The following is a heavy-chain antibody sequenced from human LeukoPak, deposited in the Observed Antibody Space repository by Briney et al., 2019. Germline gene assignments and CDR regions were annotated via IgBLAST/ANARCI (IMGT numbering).Heavy chain of an antibody. V-gene: IGHV4-34*01. CDR3: ASVVAAT. CDR2: INHSGST. D-gene: IGHD2-15*01. CDR1: GGSFSGYY. Sequence: SETLSLTCAVYGGSFSGYYWSWIRQPPGKGLEWIGEINHSGSTNYDPSLKSRVTISVDTSKNQFSLKLSSVTAADTAVYYCASVVAATWGQGTLVTVSS. J-gene: IGHJ5*02.